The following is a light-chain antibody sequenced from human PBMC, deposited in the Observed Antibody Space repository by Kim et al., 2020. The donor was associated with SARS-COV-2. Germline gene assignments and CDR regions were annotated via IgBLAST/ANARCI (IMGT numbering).Light chain of an antibody. V-gene: IGKV1-27*01. CDR2: AAS. CDR1: QGISNF. Sequence: DIQMTQSPSSLSASIGDRVTITCRASQGISNFLAWYQQRPGKAPKLLIDAASTLQSGVPSRFSGSGSGTDFTLTISTLQPEDVATYYCQKYNSVPHTFGQGTKVDIK. J-gene: IGKJ1*01. CDR3: QKYNSVPHT.